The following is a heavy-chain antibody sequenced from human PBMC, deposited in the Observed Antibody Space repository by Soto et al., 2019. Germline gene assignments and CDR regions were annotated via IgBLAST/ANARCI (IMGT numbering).Heavy chain of an antibody. CDR2: INAGNGNT. D-gene: IGHD3-9*01. V-gene: IGHV1-3*01. CDR3: AREKLRYFDWLAY. Sequence: ASVKVSCKASGYTFTSYAMHWVRQAPGQRLEWMGWINAGNGNTKYSQKFQGRVTITRDTSASTAYMELSSLRSEDTAVYYCAREKLRYFDWLAYWGQGTLVTVSS. J-gene: IGHJ4*02. CDR1: GYTFTSYA.